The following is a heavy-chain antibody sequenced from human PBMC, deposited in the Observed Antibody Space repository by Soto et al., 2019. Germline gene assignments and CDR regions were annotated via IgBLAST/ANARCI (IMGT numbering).Heavy chain of an antibody. V-gene: IGHV4-30-2*01. J-gene: IGHJ5*02. CDR3: VRLYCSGGSCSWFDP. CDR2: IYHSGST. D-gene: IGHD2-15*01. Sequence: QVQLQESGSGLVKPSQTLSLTCAVSGGSVSSGGYSWTWIRQPPGKGLEWIGYIYHSGSTYYKPSLKSRVTISIDRSKNQFSLMLSSVTAADTAIYYCVRLYCSGGSCSWFDPWGQGTLVTVSS. CDR1: GGSVSSGGYS.